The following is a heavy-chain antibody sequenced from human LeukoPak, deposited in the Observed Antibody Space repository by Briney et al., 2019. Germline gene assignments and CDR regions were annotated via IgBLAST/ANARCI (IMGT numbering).Heavy chain of an antibody. D-gene: IGHD2-2*01. V-gene: IGHV4-38-2*01. CDR2: IYHSGST. J-gene: IGHJ4*02. CDR1: GYSISSGYY. Sequence: PSETLSLTFAVSGYSISSGYYWGWIRQPPGKGLEWIGSIYHSGSTYYNPSLKSRVTISVDTSKNQFSLKLSSVAAADTAVYYCARRDQLPLNYFDYWGQGTLVTVSS. CDR3: ARRDQLPLNYFDY.